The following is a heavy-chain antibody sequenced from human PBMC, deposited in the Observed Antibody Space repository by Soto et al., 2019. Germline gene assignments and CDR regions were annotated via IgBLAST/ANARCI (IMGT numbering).Heavy chain of an antibody. V-gene: IGHV3-53*01. CDR2: IYSGGST. CDR3: ARLLDEIDAFDI. D-gene: IGHD2-15*01. Sequence: GGSLRLSCAASGFTVSSNYMSWVRQAPGKGLEWVSVIYSGGSTYYADSVKGRFTISRDNSKNTLYLQMNSLRAEYTAVYYCARLLDEIDAFDIWGQGTMVTVSS. CDR1: GFTVSSNY. J-gene: IGHJ3*02.